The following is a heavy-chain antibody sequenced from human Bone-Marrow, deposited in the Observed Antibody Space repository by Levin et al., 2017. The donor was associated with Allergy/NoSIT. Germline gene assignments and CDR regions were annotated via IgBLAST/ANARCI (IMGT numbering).Heavy chain of an antibody. Sequence: LSLTCAASGFPFRNAWMNWVRQAPGKGLEWVGRIKSKTDGGTTDYAAPVKGRFTISRDDSKNTLYLQMNSLKTEDTAVYYCTTEKGRYSSSYDDNMDVWGQGTTVTVSS. D-gene: IGHD6-6*01. CDR3: TTEKGRYSSSYDDNMDV. CDR2: IKSKTDGGTT. CDR1: GFPFRNAW. J-gene: IGHJ6*02. V-gene: IGHV3-15*07.